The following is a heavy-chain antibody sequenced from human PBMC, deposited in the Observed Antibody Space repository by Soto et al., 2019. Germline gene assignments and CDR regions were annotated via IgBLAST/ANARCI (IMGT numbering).Heavy chain of an antibody. D-gene: IGHD5-18*01. Sequence: QVQLVQSGAEVKKPGASVKVSCKASGYTFTSYGISWVRQAPGQGLEWMGWISAYNGNTNYAQKLQGRVTMTTDTSTSTAYMELRSLRSDDTAVYYCARDCIQLWPDAFYYYYGTDVWGQGTTVTVSS. CDR1: GYTFTSYG. CDR2: ISAYNGNT. CDR3: ARDCIQLWPDAFYYYYGTDV. J-gene: IGHJ6*02. V-gene: IGHV1-18*01.